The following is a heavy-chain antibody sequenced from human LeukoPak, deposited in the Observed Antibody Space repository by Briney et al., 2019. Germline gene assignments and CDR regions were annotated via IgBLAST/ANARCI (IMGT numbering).Heavy chain of an antibody. CDR1: GFPFSSNW. J-gene: IGHJ4*02. CDR3: ASPDYYDSTSGDY. Sequence: GGSLRLSCAASGFPFSSNWMHWVRQAPGKGLVWVSRINSDGSSPHYADSVKGRFTISRDNAKNTLYLEMNSLRAEDTAMYYCASPDYYDSTSGDYWGQGTLVTVSS. D-gene: IGHD3-22*01. CDR2: INSDGSSP. V-gene: IGHV3-74*01.